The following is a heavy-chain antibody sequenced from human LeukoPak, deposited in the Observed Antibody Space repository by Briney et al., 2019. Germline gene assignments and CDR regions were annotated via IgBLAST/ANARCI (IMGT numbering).Heavy chain of an antibody. J-gene: IGHJ4*02. V-gene: IGHV3-30-3*01. Sequence: GSLRLSCAASGFTFSSYAMHWVRQAPGKGLEWVAVISYDGSNKYYADSVKGRFTIPRDNSKNTLYLQMNSLRAEDTAVYYCARDRESAYYFDYWGQGTLVTVSS. CDR2: ISYDGSNK. CDR3: ARDRESAYYFDY. CDR1: GFTFSSYA.